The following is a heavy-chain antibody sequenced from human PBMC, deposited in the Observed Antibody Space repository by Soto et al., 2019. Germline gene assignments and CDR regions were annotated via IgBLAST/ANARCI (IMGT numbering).Heavy chain of an antibody. D-gene: IGHD3-3*01. CDR2: INPSGGST. CDR1: GYAFTSYY. J-gene: IGHJ4*02. CDR3: ARYRAEGYYDFWSGYSDY. Sequence: GASVKVSCKAYGYAFTSYYMHWVRQAPGQGLEWMGIINPSGGSTSYAQKFQGRVTMTRDTSTSTVYMELSSLISEDTAVFYCARYRAEGYYDFWSGYSDYWGQGTLVTVSS. V-gene: IGHV1-46*01.